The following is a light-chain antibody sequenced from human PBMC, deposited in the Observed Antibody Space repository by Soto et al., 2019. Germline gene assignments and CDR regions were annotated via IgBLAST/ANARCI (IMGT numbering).Light chain of an antibody. V-gene: IGKV3-11*01. Sequence: EIVLSQSPGTLSLSPGERATLSCRASQSVSNNYLAWYQQKPGQAPRLLIYGASNRATGIPARFSGSGSGTDFTLTISSLEPEDFAVYYCQQRSNWPIIPFGQGTRLEIK. CDR3: QQRSNWPIIP. J-gene: IGKJ5*01. CDR1: QSVSNNY. CDR2: GAS.